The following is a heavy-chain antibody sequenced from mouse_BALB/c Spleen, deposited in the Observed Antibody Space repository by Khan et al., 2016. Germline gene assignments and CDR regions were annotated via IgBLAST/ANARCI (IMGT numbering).Heavy chain of an antibody. D-gene: IGHD1-1*01. CDR3: ARHDYGSRGNYFDY. CDR1: GYSLRNYG. Sequence: QIQLVQSGPELKKPGETVKISCKASGYSLRNYGMNWVKQAPGKGLKWMGWINTYTGEPTYDDDFKGRFAFSLETSANTAYLQINNLKNEDMATXFCARHDYGSRGNYFDYWGQGTTLTVSS. V-gene: IGHV9-1*02. J-gene: IGHJ2*01. CDR2: INTYTGEP.